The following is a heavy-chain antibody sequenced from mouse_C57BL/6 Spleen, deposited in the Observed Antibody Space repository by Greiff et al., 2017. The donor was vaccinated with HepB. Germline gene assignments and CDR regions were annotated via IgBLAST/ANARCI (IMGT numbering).Heavy chain of an antibody. CDR1: GFTFSDYY. CDR3: STRPRPGYFDF. Sequence: EVQRVESGGGLVQPGGSLKLSCAASGFTFSDYYMYWVRQTPEKRLEWVAYISNGGGSTYYPDTVKGRFTISRDNAKNTLYLQMSRLKSEDTAMYYCSTRPRPGYFDFWGQGTTPPVSS. V-gene: IGHV5-12*01. CDR2: ISNGGGST. J-gene: IGHJ2*01.